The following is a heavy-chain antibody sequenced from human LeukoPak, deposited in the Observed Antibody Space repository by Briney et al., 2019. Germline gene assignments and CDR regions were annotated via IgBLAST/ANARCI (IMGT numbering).Heavy chain of an antibody. V-gene: IGHV3-11*04. Sequence: GGSLRLSCSASGFTFGDYYMTWIRQAPGKGLEWVSYISSRSGSSIYYGDSVKGRFTVSRDNAKNSLYLQLNSLRGEDTAVYYCARVGYSGSPGDYWGQGTLVTVSS. CDR3: ARVGYSGSPGDY. J-gene: IGHJ4*02. CDR2: ISSRSGSSI. D-gene: IGHD1-26*01. CDR1: GFTFGDYY.